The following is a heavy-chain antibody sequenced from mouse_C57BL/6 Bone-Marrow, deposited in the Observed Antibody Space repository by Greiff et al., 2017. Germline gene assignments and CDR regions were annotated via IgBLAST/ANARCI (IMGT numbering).Heavy chain of an antibody. J-gene: IGHJ4*01. CDR3: SRERGLRRGGYAMDY. D-gene: IGHD2-4*01. CDR2: INYDGSST. V-gene: IGHV5-16*01. CDR1: GFSFSDYY. Sequence: EVMLVESEGGLVQPGSSMKLSCTASGFSFSDYYMAWVRQVPEKGLEWVANINYDGSSTFYLDSLKSRFIISRDNAKNILYLQMSSLKSEDTATYYCSRERGLRRGGYAMDYGGQGTSVTVSS.